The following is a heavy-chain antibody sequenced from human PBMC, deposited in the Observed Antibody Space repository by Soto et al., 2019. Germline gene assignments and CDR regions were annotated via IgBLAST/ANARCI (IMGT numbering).Heavy chain of an antibody. CDR2: IYHSGSA. V-gene: IGHV4-4*02. CDR1: SRSISSSNW. J-gene: IGHJ4*02. CDR3: AANGLYCLDY. D-gene: IGHD1-26*01. Sequence: QVQLQELGPGLVKPSGTLSLTCAVSSRSISSSNWWSWVRQPPGKGLEWIGEIYHSGSANYNPSLKSRVTISVDKSNNQFSLRLSSVTAADTAIYYCAANGLYCLDYWGQGTQVTVSS.